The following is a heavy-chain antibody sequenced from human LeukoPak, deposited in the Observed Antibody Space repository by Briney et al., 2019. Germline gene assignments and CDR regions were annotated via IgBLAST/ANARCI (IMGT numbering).Heavy chain of an antibody. CDR2: INPNSGGT. J-gene: IGHJ4*02. V-gene: IGHV1-2*02. CDR3: ARDRVPAAPGDY. Sequence: ASVKVSCKASGGTFSSYAISWVRQAPGQGLEWMGWINPNSGGTNYAQKFQGRVTMTRDTSISTAYMELSRLRSDDTAVYYCARDRVPAAPGDYWGQGTLVTVSS. D-gene: IGHD2-2*01. CDR1: GGTFSSYA.